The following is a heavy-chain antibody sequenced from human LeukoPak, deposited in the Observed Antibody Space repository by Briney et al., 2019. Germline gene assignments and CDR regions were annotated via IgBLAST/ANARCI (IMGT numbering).Heavy chain of an antibody. V-gene: IGHV3-64D*06. J-gene: IGHJ4*02. CDR3: VKPGYSSSWFDY. Sequence: GGSLRLSCSASGFTFSSYTMHWVRQAPGKGLEYVSAISSNGGSTNYADSVRGRFTISRDNSKNTLYLQMSSLRAEDTAVYYCVKPGYSSSWFDYWGQGALVTVSS. CDR2: ISSNGGST. CDR1: GFTFSSYT. D-gene: IGHD6-13*01.